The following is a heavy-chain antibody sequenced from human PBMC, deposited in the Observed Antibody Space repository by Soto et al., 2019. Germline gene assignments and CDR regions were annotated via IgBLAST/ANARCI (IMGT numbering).Heavy chain of an antibody. D-gene: IGHD2-8*01. V-gene: IGHV1-18*01. CDR1: GYTLNNYG. CDR2: ITVYNGNT. CDR3: ARAPLCNNGWSGEWFDS. Sequence: QVQLVQSGVEVKKPGASVTVSCKASGYTLNNYGITWVRQAPGQGPEWMGWITVYNGNTKNAQRLQGRVTMTTDTATNTGHMELRNLRSGDTAAYYCARAPLCNNGWSGEWFDSWGQGNLVIVSS. J-gene: IGHJ5*01.